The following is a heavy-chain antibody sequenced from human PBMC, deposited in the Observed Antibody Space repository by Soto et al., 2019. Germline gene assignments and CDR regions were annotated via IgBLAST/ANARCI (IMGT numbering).Heavy chain of an antibody. CDR3: ATVGGNYYADNTAFSCLGY. D-gene: IGHD3-10*01. J-gene: IGHJ4*02. Sequence: GGPLRLSCAATGSIFSNYGKHWVRQAPGQGLEWVAVTCSDGRKRSCADSGRGRCCSSRDKSKNTWYLHMDNLRDEDRAVYYCATVGGNYYADNTAFSCLGYWDQGTLITVAS. V-gene: IGHV3-33*01. CDR1: GSIFSNYG. CDR2: TCSDGRKR.